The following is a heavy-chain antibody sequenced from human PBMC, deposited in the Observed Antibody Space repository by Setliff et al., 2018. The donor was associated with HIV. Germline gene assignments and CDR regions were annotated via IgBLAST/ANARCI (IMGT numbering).Heavy chain of an antibody. V-gene: IGHV1-3*01. CDR3: ARAQTYYSDSSGYYSQY. CDR1: GYTFTSYA. CDR2: INAGNGDT. J-gene: IGHJ4*02. D-gene: IGHD3-22*01. Sequence: GASVKVSCKASGYTFTSYAMHWVRQAPGQRLEWMGWINAGNGDTKYSQNFQDRVAITRDTSASTAYMELSSLRSEDTAVYYCARAQTYYSDSSGYYSQYWGQGTLVTVSS.